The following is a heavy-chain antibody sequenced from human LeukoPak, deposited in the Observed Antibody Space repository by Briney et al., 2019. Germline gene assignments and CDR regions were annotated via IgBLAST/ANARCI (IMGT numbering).Heavy chain of an antibody. Sequence: RSLRLSCAASGFTFSTFNMHWVRQAPGKGLEWVAVFSSDGRSTFYAENVQGRFTLSRDNSKNTLSLQMNSLRAEDTAVYYCAKSYYYHSGSFDYWGQGTPVTVSS. CDR2: FSSDGRST. D-gene: IGHD3-10*01. CDR1: GFTFSTFN. V-gene: IGHV3-30*18. J-gene: IGHJ4*02. CDR3: AKSYYYHSGSFDY.